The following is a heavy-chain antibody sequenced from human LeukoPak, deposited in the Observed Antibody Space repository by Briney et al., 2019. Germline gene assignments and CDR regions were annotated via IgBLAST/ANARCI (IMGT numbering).Heavy chain of an antibody. J-gene: IGHJ4*02. Sequence: GGSLRLSCAASGFSFNYYAMHWVRQAPGKRLEWVAVISYDGRNEYYADSVKGRFTISRDNSENTLFLQMNSLKPEDTAVYYCAKVQATLTVAGTGLDYWGQGTLVTVTS. D-gene: IGHD6-19*01. CDR1: GFSFNYYA. CDR2: ISYDGRNE. V-gene: IGHV3-30*18. CDR3: AKVQATLTVAGTGLDY.